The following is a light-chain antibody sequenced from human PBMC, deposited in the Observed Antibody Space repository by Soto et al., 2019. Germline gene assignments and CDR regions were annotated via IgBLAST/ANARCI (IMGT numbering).Light chain of an antibody. CDR2: EVV. J-gene: IGLJ1*01. V-gene: IGLV2-8*01. CDR1: KNDIGLYDF. CDR3: KSYAGSNTYV. Sequence: QSVLTQPPSASGSPGQSVTISCTGTKNDIGLYDFVSWYQHHPGKAPRLIIYEVVQRPSGVPDRFSGSKSGNTASLTVSGLQAADEADYFCKSYAGSNTYVFGSGNKVIVL.